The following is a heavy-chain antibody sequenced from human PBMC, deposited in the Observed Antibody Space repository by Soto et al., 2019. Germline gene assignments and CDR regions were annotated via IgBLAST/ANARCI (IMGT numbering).Heavy chain of an antibody. V-gene: IGHV4-39*01. CDR3: ARHIVVVPAAMRANWFDP. CDR2: IYYSGST. Sequence: QLQLQESGPGLVKPSENLSLTCTVSGGSISSSSYYWGWIRQPPGKGLEWIGSIYYSGSTYYNPSLKSRVTISVDTSKNQFSLKLSSVTAADTAVYYCARHIVVVPAAMRANWFDPWGQGTLVTVSS. J-gene: IGHJ5*02. D-gene: IGHD2-2*01. CDR1: GGSISSSSYY.